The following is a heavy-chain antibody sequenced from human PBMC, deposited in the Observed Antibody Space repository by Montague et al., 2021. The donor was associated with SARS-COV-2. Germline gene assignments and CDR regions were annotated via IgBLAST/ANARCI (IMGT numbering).Heavy chain of an antibody. V-gene: IGHV4-34*01. CDR3: ARVRAVPAAMRIFSLGRSYYGMDV. D-gene: IGHD2-2*01. CDR1: GGSFSGYY. Sequence: SETLSLTCAVYGGSFSGYYWSWIRQPPGKGLEWIGEINHSGSTNYNPSLKSRVTISVDTSKNQFSLKLSSVTAADTAVYYCARVRAVPAAMRIFSLGRSYYGMDVWGQGPRSPSP. J-gene: IGHJ6*02. CDR2: INHSGST.